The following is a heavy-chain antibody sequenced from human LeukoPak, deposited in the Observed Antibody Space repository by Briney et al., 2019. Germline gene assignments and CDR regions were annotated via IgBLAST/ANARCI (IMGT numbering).Heavy chain of an antibody. CDR3: ARVGYDILTGSTGSYYYYMDV. V-gene: IGHV4-39*07. CDR2: IYYSGNT. Sequence: PSETLSLTCIISGASISSSAYYWGWIRQPPGKGLEWIGTIYYSGNTNYNPSLKSRVTISVDTSKNQFSLKLSSVTAADTAVYYCARVGYDILTGSTGSYYYYMDVWGKGTTVTISS. J-gene: IGHJ6*03. CDR1: GASISSSAYY. D-gene: IGHD3-9*01.